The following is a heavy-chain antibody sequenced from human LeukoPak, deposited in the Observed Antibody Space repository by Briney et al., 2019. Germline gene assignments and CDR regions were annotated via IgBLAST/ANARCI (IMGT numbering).Heavy chain of an antibody. Sequence: SETLSLTCTVSGDSISSGDYYWSWIRQPPGKGLEWIGYIDYSGSTYYNPSLKSRVTISVDTSKNQFSLKLSSVTAADTAVYYCARATPDSSGYYQGYFDYWGQGTLVTVSS. CDR1: GDSISSGDYY. CDR2: IDYSGST. D-gene: IGHD3-22*01. V-gene: IGHV4-30-4*01. J-gene: IGHJ4*02. CDR3: ARATPDSSGYYQGYFDY.